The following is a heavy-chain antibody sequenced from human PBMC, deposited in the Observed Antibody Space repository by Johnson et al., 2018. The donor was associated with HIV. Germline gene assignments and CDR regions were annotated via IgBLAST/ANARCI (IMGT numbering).Heavy chain of an antibody. CDR1: GFTVSSNY. V-gene: IGHV3-9*01. Sequence: VQLVESGGGVVQPGRSLRLSCAASGFTVSSNYMSWVRQAPGKGLEWVSGISWNSGSIGCADSVKGRVTISRDNAKNSLDLKMNDLRAEDTALYYCAKVFKVRVAGAFDIWGQGTMVTVSS. CDR2: ISWNSGSI. J-gene: IGHJ3*02. CDR3: AKVFKVRVAGAFDI. D-gene: IGHD6-19*01.